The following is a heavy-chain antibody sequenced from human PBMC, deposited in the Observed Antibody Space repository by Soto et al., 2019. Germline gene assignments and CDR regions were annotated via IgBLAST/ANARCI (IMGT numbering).Heavy chain of an antibody. CDR1: GGSFSGYY. D-gene: IGHD4-17*01. V-gene: IGHV4-34*01. CDR3: ARSTTVTKHFDY. CDR2: INHSGST. J-gene: IGHJ4*02. Sequence: SETLSLTCAVYGGSFSGYYWSWIRQPPGKGLEWIGEINHSGSTNYNPSLKSRVTISVDTSKNQFSLKLSSVTAADTAVYYCARSTTVTKHFDYWGQGTLVTVS.